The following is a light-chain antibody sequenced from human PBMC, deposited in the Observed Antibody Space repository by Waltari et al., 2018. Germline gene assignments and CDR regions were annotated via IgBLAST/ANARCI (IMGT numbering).Light chain of an antibody. V-gene: IGLV2-14*03. J-gene: IGLJ1*01. Sequence: QSALTQPASVSGSPGRSITISCTGTSSDVGGYNYVSWYQQYPGKAPKLMIYDVSYRPSGVSNRFSGSKSGNTASLTISGLQAEDEADYYCSSYRSSSPYVFGTGTKVTVL. CDR2: DVS. CDR1: SSDVGGYNY. CDR3: SSYRSSSPYV.